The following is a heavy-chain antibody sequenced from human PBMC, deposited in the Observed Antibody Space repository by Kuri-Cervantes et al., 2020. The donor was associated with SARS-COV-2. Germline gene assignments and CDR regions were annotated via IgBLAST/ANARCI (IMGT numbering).Heavy chain of an antibody. J-gene: IGHJ3*02. CDR2: IYSGGST. CDR3: AGEVTIFGVATDAFDI. D-gene: IGHD3-3*01. CDR1: GFTVSSNY. V-gene: IGHV3-53*01. Sequence: GGFLRLSGAASGFTVSSNYMSWVRQAPGKGLEWVSVIYSGGSTYYADSVKGRFTISRDNSKNTLYLQMNSLRAEDTAVYYCAGEVTIFGVATDAFDIWGQGTMVTVSS.